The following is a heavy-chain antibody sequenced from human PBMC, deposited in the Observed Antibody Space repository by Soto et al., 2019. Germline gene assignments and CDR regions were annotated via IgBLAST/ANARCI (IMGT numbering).Heavy chain of an antibody. CDR2: ISTKSGNT. J-gene: IGHJ4*02. D-gene: IGHD3-3*01. Sequence: QVQLVQSAAEVKKPWASVKVSCKASGYTFANYDISWVRQAPGQGLEWMGWISTKSGNTEYAQNFQGRVTLTADSSTTTVHMELMSLRSDATAVYYCARSYFDSWTEYSNPVKYWGQGTLVAVSS. V-gene: IGHV1-18*04. CDR1: GYTFANYD. CDR3: ARSYFDSWTEYSNPVKY.